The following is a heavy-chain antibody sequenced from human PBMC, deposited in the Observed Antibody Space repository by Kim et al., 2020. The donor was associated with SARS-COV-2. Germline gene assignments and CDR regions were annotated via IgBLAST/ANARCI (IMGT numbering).Heavy chain of an antibody. D-gene: IGHD3-10*02. CDR2: T. Sequence: TNYNPSLKSRVTISVDTSKNQFSLKLSSVTAADTAVYYCARSLYVGGGLNWGQGTMVTVSS. CDR3: ARSLYVGGGLN. J-gene: IGHJ3*01. V-gene: IGHV4-34*01.